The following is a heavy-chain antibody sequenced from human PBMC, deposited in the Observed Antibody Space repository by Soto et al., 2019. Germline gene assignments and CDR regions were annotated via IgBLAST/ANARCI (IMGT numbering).Heavy chain of an antibody. CDR2: INHSGST. Sequence: QVQLQQWGAGLLKPSETLSLTCAVYGGSFSGYYWSWIRQPPGKGLEWIGEINHSGSTNYNPSLXSXXTISVDPAKHQFSLKLSSVTAAATAVYYCARLMTWWGQGTLVTGSS. J-gene: IGHJ4*02. CDR3: ARLMTW. V-gene: IGHV4-34*01. CDR1: GGSFSGYY.